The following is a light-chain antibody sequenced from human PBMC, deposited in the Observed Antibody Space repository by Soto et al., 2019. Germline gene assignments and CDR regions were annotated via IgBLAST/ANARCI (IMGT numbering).Light chain of an antibody. V-gene: IGKV1-12*01. CDR2: ATS. CDR3: QKYNSAPLT. CDR1: RGIGDR. J-gene: IGKJ4*01. Sequence: DIQMTQSPSSLSAVVGDRVTITCRASRGIGDRLAWYQQKPGTAPKLLIYATSNLQSGVPSRVSGSGSGTDFTLTISSLQPEDVAAYYCQKYNSAPLTFGGGTKVDNK.